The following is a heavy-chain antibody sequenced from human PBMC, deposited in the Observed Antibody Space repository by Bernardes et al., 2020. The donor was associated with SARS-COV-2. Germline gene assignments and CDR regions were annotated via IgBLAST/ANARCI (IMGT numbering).Heavy chain of an antibody. CDR2: INSDGRTT. Sequence: GGSLRLSCAASGFTFSSYWMHWVSQVPGKGLVWVSRINSDGRTTTYADSVKGRFTISRDNAKNTLYLQMNSLRAEDTAVYYCIRGPSDGYGRFEYWGQGILVTVSS. CDR1: GFTFSSYW. CDR3: IRGPSDGYGRFEY. V-gene: IGHV3-74*01. J-gene: IGHJ4*02. D-gene: IGHD5-12*01.